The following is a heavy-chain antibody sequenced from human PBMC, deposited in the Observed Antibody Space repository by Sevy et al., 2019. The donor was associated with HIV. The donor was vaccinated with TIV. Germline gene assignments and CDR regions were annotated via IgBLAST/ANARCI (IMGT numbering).Heavy chain of an antibody. CDR1: GDSVSSNSAA. Sequence: KQSQTLSLTCAISGDSVSSNSAAWNWIRQSPSRGLEWLGRTYYRSKWYNDYAVSVKSRITINPDTSKNQFSLQLNSVTPEDTAVYYCARNILGAGAGTGGGGEFDYWGQGTLVTVSS. V-gene: IGHV6-1*01. CDR3: ARNILGAGAGTGGGGEFDY. J-gene: IGHJ4*02. CDR2: TYYRSKWYN. D-gene: IGHD6-19*01.